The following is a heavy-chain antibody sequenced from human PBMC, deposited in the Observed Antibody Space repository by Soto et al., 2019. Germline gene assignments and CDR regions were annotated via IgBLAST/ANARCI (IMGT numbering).Heavy chain of an antibody. CDR1: GFRFDDYN. Sequence: EGSLRLSCAASGFRFDDYNMHWVRQAPGKGLEWVSLITWNGGNTYYADSVKGRFTISRDGTTKSVSLQMTSLKREDTGLYYCARETLSYGSALDVWGQGTTVTVSS. V-gene: IGHV3-43*01. D-gene: IGHD3-16*01. CDR2: ITWNGGNT. CDR3: ARETLSYGSALDV. J-gene: IGHJ6*02.